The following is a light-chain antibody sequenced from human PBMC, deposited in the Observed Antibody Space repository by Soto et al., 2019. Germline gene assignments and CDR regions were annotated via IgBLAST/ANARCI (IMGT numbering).Light chain of an antibody. J-gene: IGLJ3*02. Sequence: QSVLTQAPAASATPGQRVIISCAGISSDVGRNYVHWYQYFPGTAPKLLIYRNDERPSGVPDRFSGSKSCTSASLAISGLRSEYEADYYCAAGDDSLSAWVFGGGTKLTVL. CDR1: SSDVGRNY. CDR2: RND. CDR3: AAGDDSLSAWV. V-gene: IGLV1-47*01.